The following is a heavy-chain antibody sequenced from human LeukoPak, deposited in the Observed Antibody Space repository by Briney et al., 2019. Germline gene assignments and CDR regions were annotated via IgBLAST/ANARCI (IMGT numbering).Heavy chain of an antibody. D-gene: IGHD1-7*01. CDR1: GGSISSGDYS. Sequence: SETLSLTCTVSGGSISSGDYSWSWIRQPPGKGLEWIGYIYYSGSTYYNPSLKSRVTISVDTSKNQFSLKLSSVTAADTAVYYCARVGWLELLVDYWGQGTLVTVSS. CDR2: IYYSGST. J-gene: IGHJ4*02. CDR3: ARVGWLELLVDY. V-gene: IGHV4-30-4*01.